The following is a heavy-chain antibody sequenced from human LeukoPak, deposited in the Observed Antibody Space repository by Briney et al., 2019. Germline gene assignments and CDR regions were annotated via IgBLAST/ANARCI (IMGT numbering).Heavy chain of an antibody. CDR1: GYTFTSYG. CDR3: ARDSSSRPTSNWFDPWGQGTLANWFDH. Sequence: ASVKVSCKASGYTFTSYGISWVRQAPGQGLEWMGWISAYNGNTNYAQKLQGRVTMTTDTSTSTAYMELRSLRSDDTAVYYCARDSSSRPTSNWFDPWGQGTLANWFDHWGQGTLVTVSS. V-gene: IGHV1-18*01. D-gene: IGHD6-6*01. CDR2: ISAYNGNT. J-gene: IGHJ5*02.